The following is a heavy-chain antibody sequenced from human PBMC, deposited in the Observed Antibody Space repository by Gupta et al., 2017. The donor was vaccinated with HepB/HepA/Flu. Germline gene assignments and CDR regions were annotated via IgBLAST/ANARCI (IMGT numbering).Heavy chain of an antibody. D-gene: IGHD2-2*01. CDR2: INHSGST. J-gene: IGHJ3*02. CDR3: ARGRIYCSSTSCYGGNRLVATMRSRAFDI. CDR1: GGSFSGYY. Sequence: QVQLQQWGAGLLKPSETLSLTCAVYGGSFSGYYWSWIRQPPGKGLEWIGEINHSGSTNYNPSLKSRVTISVDTSKNQFSLKLSSVTAADTAVYYCARGRIYCSSTSCYGGNRLVATMRSRAFDIWGQGTMVTVSS. V-gene: IGHV4-34*01.